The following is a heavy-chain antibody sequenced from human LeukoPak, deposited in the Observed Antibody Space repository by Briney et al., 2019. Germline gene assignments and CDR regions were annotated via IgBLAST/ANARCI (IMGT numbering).Heavy chain of an antibody. V-gene: IGHV4-34*01. D-gene: IGHD6-19*01. Sequence: SETLSLTCAVFGGSFSGYYWSWIRQAPGKGLEWIGEINESGDTKYNPSLKSRVTISVDTSKNHFSLKMSLATAADTALYYCARGSGWNSFDPWGQGTLVTVSS. CDR2: INESGDT. CDR1: GGSFSGYY. CDR3: ARGSGWNSFDP. J-gene: IGHJ5*02.